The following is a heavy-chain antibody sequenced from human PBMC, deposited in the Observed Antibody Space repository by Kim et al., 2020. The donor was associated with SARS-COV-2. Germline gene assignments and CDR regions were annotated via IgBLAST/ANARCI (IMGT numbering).Heavy chain of an antibody. V-gene: IGHV3-43*02. Sequence: GGSLRLSCAASGFTFDDYAMHWVRQAPGKGLEWVSLISGDGGSTYYADSVKGRFTISRDNSKNSLYLQMNSLRTEDTALYYCAKGLAEDIVVVVAATPFDYWGQGTLVTVSS. J-gene: IGHJ4*02. CDR1: GFTFDDYA. CDR3: AKGLAEDIVVVVAATPFDY. D-gene: IGHD2-15*01. CDR2: ISGDGGST.